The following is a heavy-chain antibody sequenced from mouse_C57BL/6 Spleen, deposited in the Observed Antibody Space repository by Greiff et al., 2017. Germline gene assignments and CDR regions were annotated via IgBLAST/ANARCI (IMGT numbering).Heavy chain of an antibody. CDR1: GYAFTNYL. CDR3: ARHGSGLFDY. CDR2: INPGSGGT. V-gene: IGHV1-54*01. Sequence: QVQLQQSGAELVRPGTSVKVSCKASGYAFTNYLIEWVKQRPGQGLEWIGVINPGSGGTNYNEKFKGKATLTADKSSSTAYMQLSSLTSEDSAVYSCARHGSGLFDYWGQGTTLTVSS. D-gene: IGHD3-2*02. J-gene: IGHJ2*01.